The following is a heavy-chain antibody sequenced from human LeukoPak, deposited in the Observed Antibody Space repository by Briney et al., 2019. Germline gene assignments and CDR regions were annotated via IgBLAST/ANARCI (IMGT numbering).Heavy chain of an antibody. Sequence: GGSLRLSCTASGFTFSSYSMNWVRQAPGKGLEWVSSITSSSDYVYYADSVKGRFTISRDNAKNSLYLQMNSLRAEDTAVYFCARQQQQLWYDWGQGTLVTVSS. J-gene: IGHJ4*02. D-gene: IGHD5-18*01. CDR2: ITSSSDYV. CDR1: GFTFSSYS. CDR3: ARQQQQLWYD. V-gene: IGHV3-21*01.